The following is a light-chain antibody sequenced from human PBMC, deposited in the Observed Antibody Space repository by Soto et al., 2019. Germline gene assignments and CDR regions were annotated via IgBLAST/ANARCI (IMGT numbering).Light chain of an antibody. J-gene: IGKJ1*01. V-gene: IGKV3-15*01. CDR1: QSVSNS. Sequence: ILMTQSPATLSVSPGERATLSCRASQSVSNSLAWYQQKPGQAPRLLIYDASTRATGIPARFSGSGSGTEFTLTISGLQSEDFAVYYCQQYNYWPPGTFGQGTKVEIK. CDR3: QQYNYWPPGT. CDR2: DAS.